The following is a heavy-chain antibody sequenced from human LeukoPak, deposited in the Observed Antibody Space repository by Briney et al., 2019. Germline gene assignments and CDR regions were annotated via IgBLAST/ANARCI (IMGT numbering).Heavy chain of an antibody. CDR3: ARDRTLTSGYGEGNWFDP. J-gene: IGHJ5*02. D-gene: IGHD5-12*01. Sequence: SVKVSCKASGGTFSSYAISWVRQAPGQGLEWMGGIIPIFGTANYAQKFQGRVTITADESTSTAYMELSSLRSEDTAVYYCARDRTLTSGYGEGNWFDPWGQGTLVTVSS. CDR2: IIPIFGTA. V-gene: IGHV1-69*13. CDR1: GGTFSSYA.